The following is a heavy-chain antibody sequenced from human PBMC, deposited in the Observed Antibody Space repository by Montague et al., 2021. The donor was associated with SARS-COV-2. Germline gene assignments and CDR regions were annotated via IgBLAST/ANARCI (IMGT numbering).Heavy chain of an antibody. CDR2: IWYDGSDK. D-gene: IGHD6-19*01. CDR1: GFMFRTYG. J-gene: IGHJ4*02. CDR3: ARGGLLPVAGELPEYYFDY. V-gene: IGHV3-33*01. Sequence: SLRLSCAASGFMFRTYGMHWVRQAPGKGLEWLALIWYDGSDKYYADSVKGRLTISRDNSKNTLYLQMNSLRAEDTAVYYCARGGLLPVAGELPEYYFDYWGQGTLVTVSS.